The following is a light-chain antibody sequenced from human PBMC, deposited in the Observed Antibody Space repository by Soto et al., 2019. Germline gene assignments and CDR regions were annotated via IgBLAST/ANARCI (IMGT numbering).Light chain of an antibody. V-gene: IGKV3-15*01. J-gene: IGKJ2*01. CDR2: GAS. Sequence: EIVMTQSPATLSVSPGERATLSCRASQSISSELAWYQQRPGQPPRLLIYGASTRATGVPDRFTGSGSGSDFTLTISGLQSEDFAVYYGQQGHNWPLTFGQGTRLEI. CDR1: QSISSE. CDR3: QQGHNWPLT.